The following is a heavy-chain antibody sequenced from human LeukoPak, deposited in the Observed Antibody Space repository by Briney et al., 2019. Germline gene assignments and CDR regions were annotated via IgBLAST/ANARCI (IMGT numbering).Heavy chain of an antibody. CDR3: ASRYYYDSSGYFL. J-gene: IGHJ4*02. Sequence: GASVKVSCKASGYTFSSFGISWVRQAPGQGLEWVGGIIPIFGTANYAQKFQGRVTITADKSTSTAYMELSSLRSEDTAVYYCASRYYYDSSGYFLWGQGTLVTVSS. CDR2: IIPIFGTA. CDR1: GYTFSSFG. V-gene: IGHV1-69*06. D-gene: IGHD3-22*01.